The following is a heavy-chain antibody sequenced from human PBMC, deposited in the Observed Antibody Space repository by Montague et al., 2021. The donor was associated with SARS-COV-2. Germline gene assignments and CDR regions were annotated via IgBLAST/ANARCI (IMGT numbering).Heavy chain of an antibody. D-gene: IGHD3-3*01. Sequence: SETLSLTCTVSGGSISSSSYYWGWIRQPPGKGLEWIGTINYSGSTYYXXXLKSRVTISVDTSKNQLSLKLTSVTAADTAVYYCARKASRGITFFGVVSASSYSDYWGQGTLVTVSS. J-gene: IGHJ4*02. CDR1: GGSISSSSYY. CDR2: INYSGST. V-gene: IGHV4-39*01. CDR3: ARKASRGITFFGVVSASSYSDY.